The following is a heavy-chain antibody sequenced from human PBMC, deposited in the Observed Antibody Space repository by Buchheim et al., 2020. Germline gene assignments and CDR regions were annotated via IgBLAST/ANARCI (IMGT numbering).Heavy chain of an antibody. V-gene: IGHV3-33*01. CDR2: IWYDGSNE. D-gene: IGHD5-12*01. CDR3: ARGGNSFDY. J-gene: IGHJ4*02. Sequence: QVQLVESGGGVVQPGRSLRLSCAASGFTFSSFGMHWVRQAPGKGLEWVAVIWYDGSNEYYGDSVKGRFTISRDNSMNTLYLQMNSLRAEDTAVYYCARGGNSFDYWGQGTL. CDR1: GFTFSSFG.